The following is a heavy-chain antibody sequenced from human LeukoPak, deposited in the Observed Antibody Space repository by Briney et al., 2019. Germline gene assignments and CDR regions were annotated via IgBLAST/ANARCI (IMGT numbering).Heavy chain of an antibody. CDR2: INPSSGST. V-gene: IGHV1-46*01. CDR1: GYTFTSYF. Sequence: GFSVTVSCKASGYTFTSYFIHWVRQAPGQGLEWMGIINPSSGSTSYAQKFQDRLTVTRDTSTSTVYMDLSSLGSEDTAIYYCARAQGIAATGARAFDYWGQGTMVTVSS. D-gene: IGHD6-13*01. J-gene: IGHJ4*02. CDR3: ARAQGIAATGARAFDY.